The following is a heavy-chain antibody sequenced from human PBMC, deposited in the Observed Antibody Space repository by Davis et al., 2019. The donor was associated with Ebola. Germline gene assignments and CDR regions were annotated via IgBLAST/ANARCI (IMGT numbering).Heavy chain of an antibody. Sequence: GESLKISCVASGFTFSNAWMAWVRQAPGKGLVWVSRINGDGSSTSYADSVKGRFTISRDNSKNTLYLQMNGLRVEDTAIYYCAKDNRNIWSEVWGQGTMVTVSS. CDR2: INGDGSST. J-gene: IGHJ3*01. V-gene: IGHV3-74*01. D-gene: IGHD2/OR15-2a*01. CDR1: GFTFSNAW. CDR3: AKDNRNIWSEV.